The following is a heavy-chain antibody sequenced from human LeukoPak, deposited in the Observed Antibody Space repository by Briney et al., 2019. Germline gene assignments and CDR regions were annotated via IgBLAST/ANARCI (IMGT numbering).Heavy chain of an antibody. Sequence: ASVKVSCKAFGYTFTSNYMHWVRQAPGQGPEWMGVISPSGGSTTYAQKFRGRVTITADESTSTAYMELSSLRSEDTAVYYCARVSYDSSGSAGGYFDYWGQGTLVTVSS. V-gene: IGHV1-46*01. D-gene: IGHD3-22*01. CDR1: GYTFTSNY. J-gene: IGHJ4*02. CDR2: ISPSGGST. CDR3: ARVSYDSSGSAGGYFDY.